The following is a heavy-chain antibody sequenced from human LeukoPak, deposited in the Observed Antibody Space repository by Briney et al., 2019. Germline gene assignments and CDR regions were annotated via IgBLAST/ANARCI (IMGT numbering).Heavy chain of an antibody. CDR1: GFTFSNYF. V-gene: IGHV3-7*01. CDR3: TRELWPGDY. CDR2: IKQDGSEK. Sequence: GGSLRLSCAASGFTFSNYFMGWVRQAPGKGLEWVADIKQDGSEKNYVDSVKGRCTISRDNAKSTLYLQMNSLRGEDTALYYCTRELWPGDYWGQGTLVTVSS. J-gene: IGHJ4*02. D-gene: IGHD3-16*01.